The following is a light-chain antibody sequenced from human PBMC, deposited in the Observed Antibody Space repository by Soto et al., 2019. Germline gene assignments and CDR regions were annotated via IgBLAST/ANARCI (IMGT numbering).Light chain of an antibody. J-gene: IGLJ1*01. CDR1: TSDVGSYNY. V-gene: IGLV2-11*01. CDR3: CSYAGSRIHYV. Sequence: QSALTQPRSVSGSPGQSVTVSCTGTTSDVGSYNYVSWYRQYPGEAPKLLIYDVTERLSGVPDRFSGSKSGNTASLTISGLLPEDEEDYYCCSYAGSRIHYVIGTGTKLTVL. CDR2: DVT.